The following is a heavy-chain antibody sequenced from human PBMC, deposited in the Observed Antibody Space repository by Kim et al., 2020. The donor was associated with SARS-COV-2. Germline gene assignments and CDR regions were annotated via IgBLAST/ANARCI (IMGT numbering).Heavy chain of an antibody. V-gene: IGHV1-69*13. CDR3: ASSDYYDSSGYYYAFDY. CDR1: GGTFSSYA. CDR2: IIPIFGTA. J-gene: IGHJ4*02. Sequence: SVKVSCKASGGTFSSYAISWVRQAPGQGLEWMGGIIPIFGTANYAQKFQGRVTITADESTSTAYMELSSLRSEDTAVYYCASSDYYDSSGYYYAFDYWGQGTLVTVSS. D-gene: IGHD3-22*01.